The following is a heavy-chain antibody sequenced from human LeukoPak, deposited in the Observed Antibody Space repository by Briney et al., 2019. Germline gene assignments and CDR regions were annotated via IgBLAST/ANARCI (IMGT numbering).Heavy chain of an antibody. D-gene: IGHD2-21*01. CDR3: ARESVADYYYYGMDV. CDR2: INSDGSST. Sequence: AGGSLGLSCAASGFTFSSYWMHWVRQAPGKGLVWVSRINSDGSSTSYADSVKGRFTISRDNAKNTLYLQMNSLRAEDTAVYYCARESVADYYYYGMDVWGQGTTVTVSS. J-gene: IGHJ6*02. CDR1: GFTFSSYW. V-gene: IGHV3-74*01.